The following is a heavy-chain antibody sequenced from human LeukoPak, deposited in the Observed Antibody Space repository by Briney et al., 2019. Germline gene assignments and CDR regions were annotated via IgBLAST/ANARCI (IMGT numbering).Heavy chain of an antibody. Sequence: ASETLSLTCAVSGGSISSGGYSWSWILQPPGKGLEWIGYIYHSGSTYYNPSLKSRVTISVDRSKNQFSLKLSSVTAADTAVYYCARGKRGYSYDDDAFDIWGQGTMVTVSS. J-gene: IGHJ3*02. D-gene: IGHD5-18*01. V-gene: IGHV4-30-2*01. CDR3: ARGKRGYSYDDDAFDI. CDR1: GGSISSGGYS. CDR2: IYHSGST.